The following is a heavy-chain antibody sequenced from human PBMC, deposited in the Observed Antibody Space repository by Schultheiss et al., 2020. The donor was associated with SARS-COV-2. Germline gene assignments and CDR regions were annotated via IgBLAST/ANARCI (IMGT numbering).Heavy chain of an antibody. J-gene: IGHJ3*02. V-gene: IGHV3-33*01. CDR1: GFTFSSYG. Sequence: GGSLRLSCAASGFTFSSYGMHWVRQAPGKGLEWVAVIWYDGSNKYYADSVKGRFTISRDNSKNTLYLQMNSLRAEDTAVYYCARDRYYYDPAGAFDIWGQGTMVTVSS. CDR3: ARDRYYYDPAGAFDI. CDR2: IWYDGSNK. D-gene: IGHD3-22*01.